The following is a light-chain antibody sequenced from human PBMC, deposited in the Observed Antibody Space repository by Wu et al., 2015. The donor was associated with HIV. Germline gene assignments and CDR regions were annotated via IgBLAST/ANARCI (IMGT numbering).Light chain of an antibody. V-gene: IGKV1-9*01. J-gene: IGKJ2*01. Sequence: DIQLTQSPSFLSASVGDRVTITCRASQGISSSLAWYQQKPGKAPKLLIYGASTLQSGVPSRFSGSGSGTEFTLTISSLQPEDFATYYCQQLYTFDQGTKLETK. CDR3: QQLYT. CDR1: QGISSS. CDR2: GAS.